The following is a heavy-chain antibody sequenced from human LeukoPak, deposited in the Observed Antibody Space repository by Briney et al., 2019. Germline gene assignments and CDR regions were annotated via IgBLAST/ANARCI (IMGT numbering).Heavy chain of an antibody. CDR2: ITGSGGST. CDR1: GFTFSSYA. V-gene: IGHV3-23*01. CDR3: AKVPLIAAPKHFDY. J-gene: IGHJ4*02. D-gene: IGHD6-13*01. Sequence: GGSLRLSCAASGFTFSSYAMSWVRQTPGKGLEWVSAITGSGGSTYYADSVKGRFTISRDNSKNTLYLQMNRLRAEDTAVHYCAKVPLIAAPKHFDYWGQGTLVTVSS.